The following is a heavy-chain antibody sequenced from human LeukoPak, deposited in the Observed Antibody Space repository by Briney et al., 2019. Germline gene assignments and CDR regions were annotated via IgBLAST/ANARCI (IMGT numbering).Heavy chain of an antibody. J-gene: IGHJ6*03. D-gene: IGHD2-2*01. CDR1: GYTFTSYC. CDR3: ARGDIVVVPAAPHKYYYYYYMDV. CDR2: INPSGGST. V-gene: IGHV1-46*01. Sequence: GASVKVSCKASGYTFTSYCMHWVRQAPGQGLEWMGIINPSGGSTSYAQKFQGRVTMTRDMSTSTVYMELSSLRSEDTAVYYCARGDIVVVPAAPHKYYYYYYMDVWGKGTTVTVSS.